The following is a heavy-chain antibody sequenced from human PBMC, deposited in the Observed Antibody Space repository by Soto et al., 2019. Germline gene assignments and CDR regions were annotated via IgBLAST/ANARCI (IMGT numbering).Heavy chain of an antibody. CDR2: INSDGSST. D-gene: IGHD6-19*01. CDR1: GFTFSSYW. CDR3: ARARIAVAGYDY. V-gene: IGHV3-74*01. Sequence: GGSLRLSCAASGFTFSSYWMHWVRQAPGKGLVWVSRINSDGSSTSYADSVRGRFTISRDNAKNTLYLQMNSLRAEDTAVYYCARARIAVAGYDYWGQGTLVTVSS. J-gene: IGHJ4*02.